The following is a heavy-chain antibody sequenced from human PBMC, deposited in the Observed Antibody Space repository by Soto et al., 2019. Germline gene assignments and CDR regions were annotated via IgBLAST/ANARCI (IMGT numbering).Heavy chain of an antibody. D-gene: IGHD3-3*01. V-gene: IGHV1-46*01. CDR1: GYTFASYY. J-gene: IGHJ6*02. CDR3: ARDWYYDFWSGPLYYGMDV. Sequence: GASVKVSCKASGYTFASYYMHWVRQAPGQGLEWMGIINPSGGSTSYAQKFQGRVTMTRDTSTSTVYMELSSLRSEDTAVYYCARDWYYDFWSGPLYYGMDVWGQGTTVTV. CDR2: INPSGGST.